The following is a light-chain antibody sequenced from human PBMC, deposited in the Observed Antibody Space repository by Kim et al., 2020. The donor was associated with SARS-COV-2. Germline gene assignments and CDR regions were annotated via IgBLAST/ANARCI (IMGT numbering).Light chain of an antibody. V-gene: IGLV6-57*01. CDR1: SGSIASNY. CDR3: QSYDSSLWV. J-gene: IGLJ3*02. Sequence: GKTVTIACTRSSGSIASNYVQWYQQRPGSYPTTVIYEDNQRPSGVPDRFSGSIDSSSNAASLTISGLKTEDEADYYCQSYDSSLWVFGGGTQLTVL. CDR2: EDN.